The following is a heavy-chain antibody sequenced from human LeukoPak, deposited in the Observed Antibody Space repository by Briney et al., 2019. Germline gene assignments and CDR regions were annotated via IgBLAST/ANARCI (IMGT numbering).Heavy chain of an antibody. V-gene: IGHV3-21*01. D-gene: IGHD3-3*01. Sequence: KSGGSLRLSCAASGFTFSSYSMNWDRQAPGKGLEWVSSISSSSSYVYYADSVKGRFTISRDNAKNSLYLQMNSLRAEDTAVYYCARDHDFWSGYYQERAFDIWGQGTMVTVSS. CDR1: GFTFSSYS. J-gene: IGHJ3*02. CDR3: ARDHDFWSGYYQERAFDI. CDR2: ISSSSSYV.